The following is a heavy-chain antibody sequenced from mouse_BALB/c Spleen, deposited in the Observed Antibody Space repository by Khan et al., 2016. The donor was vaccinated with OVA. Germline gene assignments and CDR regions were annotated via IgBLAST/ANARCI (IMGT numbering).Heavy chain of an antibody. CDR2: IYPGDGDT. V-gene: IGHV1-87*01. CDR1: GYTFTSYW. J-gene: IGHJ3*01. Sequence: QVQLQQSGAELARPGASVKLSCKASGYTFTSYWMQWVKQRPGQGLEWIGAIYPGDGDTRYTQKFKGKATLTADKSSSTAYMQLSSLASEDSAVYYCASSYDGYYGGFAYWGQGTLVTVSA. D-gene: IGHD2-3*01. CDR3: ASSYDGYYGGFAY.